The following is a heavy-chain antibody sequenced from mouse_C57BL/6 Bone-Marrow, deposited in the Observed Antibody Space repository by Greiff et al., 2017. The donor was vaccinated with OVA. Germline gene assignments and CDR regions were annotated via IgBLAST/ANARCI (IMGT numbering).Heavy chain of an antibody. Sequence: VQLQQSVAELVRPGASVKLSCTASGFNIKNTYMHWVQQRPEQGLEWIGRIDPANGNTKYAPKFQGKATITADTSSNTAYLQLSSLTSEDTAIYYCVRDYYGSSSYFDDWGQGTTLTVSS. D-gene: IGHD1-1*01. CDR2: IDPANGNT. CDR1: GFNIKNTY. CDR3: VRDYYGSSSYFDD. J-gene: IGHJ2*01. V-gene: IGHV14-3*01.